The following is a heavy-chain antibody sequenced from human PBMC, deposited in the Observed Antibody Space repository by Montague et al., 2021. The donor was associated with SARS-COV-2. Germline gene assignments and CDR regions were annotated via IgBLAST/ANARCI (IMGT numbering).Heavy chain of an antibody. CDR3: ARADITLVRGVNQCAFDI. V-gene: IGHV4-59*01. CDR1: GGSISTYY. Sequence: SETLSLTCTVSGGSISTYYWSWIRQPPGKGLEWIGYIYYSGSTNYYPSLKSRVTISVDTSKNQFSLKLSSVTAADTAVYYCARADITLVRGVNQCAFDIWGQGTMVTVSS. CDR2: IYYSGST. D-gene: IGHD3-10*01. J-gene: IGHJ3*02.